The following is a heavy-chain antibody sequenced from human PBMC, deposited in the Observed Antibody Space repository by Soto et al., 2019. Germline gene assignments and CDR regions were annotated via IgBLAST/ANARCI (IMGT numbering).Heavy chain of an antibody. CDR2: ISHDGNNK. CDR3: AKGGRGTYYYYYTMDV. V-gene: IGHV3-30*18. Sequence: GGSLRLSCAASGFTFSGSGMHWVRQAPGKGLEWVAVISHDGNNKYYADSVKGRFTISRDNSKNTLYLQMNSLRAEDTAVYYCAKGGRGTYYYYYTMDVWGQGATVTVSS. J-gene: IGHJ6*02. CDR1: GFTFSGSG. D-gene: IGHD1-1*01.